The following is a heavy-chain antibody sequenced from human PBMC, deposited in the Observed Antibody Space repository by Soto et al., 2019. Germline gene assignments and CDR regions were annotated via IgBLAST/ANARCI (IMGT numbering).Heavy chain of an antibody. D-gene: IGHD3-10*01. V-gene: IGHV4-59*01. J-gene: IGHJ4*02. Sequence: SETLSLTCTVSGGSISSYYWSWIRQPPGKGLEWIGYIYYSGSTNYNPSLKSRVTISVDTSKNQFSLKLSSVTAADTAVYYCARDRSGRWLQFDYWGQGTLVTVSS. CDR3: ARDRSGRWLQFDY. CDR2: IYYSGST. CDR1: GGSISSYY.